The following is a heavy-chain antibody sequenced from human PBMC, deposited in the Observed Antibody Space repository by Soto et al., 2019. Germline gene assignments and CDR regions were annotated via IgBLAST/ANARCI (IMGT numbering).Heavy chain of an antibody. CDR1: GGSFRNYG. J-gene: IGHJ6*02. CDR3: ARSRYYELVTAREYSFDV. V-gene: IGHV1-69*01. D-gene: IGHD3-3*01. CDR2: IRPIFGTA. Sequence: QVQLVQSGAEVKKPGSSVRVSCKVSGGSFRNYGITWVRQAPGQGLEWMGGIRPIFGTANYAQKFQGRVTISGDALTTTVSLEMSSVSSDDTAVDFWARSRYYELVTAREYSFDVWGQGTTVAVS.